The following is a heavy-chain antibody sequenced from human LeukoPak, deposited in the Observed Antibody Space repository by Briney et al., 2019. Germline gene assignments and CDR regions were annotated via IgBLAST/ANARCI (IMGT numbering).Heavy chain of an antibody. Sequence: SETLSLTCTVSGGSISSGYYYWTWIRQHPGKGLEWVGYIDYTGSAYYNPSLKSRATISVDTSKNQFSLKLSSVTAADTAVYYCARDLAAAGNWFDPWGQGTLVTISS. V-gene: IGHV4-31*03. CDR1: GGSISSGYYY. CDR2: IDYTGSA. D-gene: IGHD6-13*01. CDR3: ARDLAAAGNWFDP. J-gene: IGHJ5*02.